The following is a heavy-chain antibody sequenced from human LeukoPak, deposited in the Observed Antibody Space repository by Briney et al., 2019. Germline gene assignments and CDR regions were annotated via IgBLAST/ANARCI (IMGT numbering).Heavy chain of an antibody. CDR2: IAWSNGEI. V-gene: IGHV3-9*01. Sequence: GRSLRLSCAASGLTFDVYAVHCVRQAPGKGLEWVSGIAWSNGEIAYADSVKGRFTISRDNAKMYLQMNSLRTEDTAVYYCAKSLRNGSGWASDYWGQGTLVTISS. CDR3: AKSLRNGSGWASDY. J-gene: IGHJ4*02. CDR1: GLTFDVYA. D-gene: IGHD6-19*01.